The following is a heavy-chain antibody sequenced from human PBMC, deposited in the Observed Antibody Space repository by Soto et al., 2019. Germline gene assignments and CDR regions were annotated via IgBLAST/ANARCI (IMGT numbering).Heavy chain of an antibody. CDR2: IYPGDSDT. CDR3: AREDIYCSGGSCYSNAFDI. J-gene: IGHJ3*02. Sequence: HGESLKISCKGSGYSFTNYWIGWVRQMPGKGLEWMAIIYPGDSDTRYSPSFQGQVTISADKSISTAYLQWSSLKASDTAMYYCAREDIYCSGGSCYSNAFDIWGQGTMVTVSS. D-gene: IGHD2-15*01. CDR1: GYSFTNYW. V-gene: IGHV5-51*01.